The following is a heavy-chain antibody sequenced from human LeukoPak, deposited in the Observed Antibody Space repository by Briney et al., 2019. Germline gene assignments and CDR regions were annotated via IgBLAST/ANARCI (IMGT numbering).Heavy chain of an antibody. CDR2: ISWNSGSI. V-gene: IGHV3-9*01. J-gene: IGHJ6*02. CDR3: AKDKLPQTTVTTHRGGYYYYYYGMDV. D-gene: IGHD4-17*01. CDR1: GFTFDDYA. Sequence: PGGSLRLSCAASGFTFDDYAMHWVRQAPGKGLEWVSGISWNSGSIGYADSVKGRFTISRDNAKNSLYLQMNSLRAEDTALYYCAKDKLPQTTVTTHRGGYYYYYYGMDVWGQGTTVTVSS.